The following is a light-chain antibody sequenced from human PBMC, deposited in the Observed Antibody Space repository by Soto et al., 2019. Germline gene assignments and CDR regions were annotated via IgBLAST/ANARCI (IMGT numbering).Light chain of an antibody. Sequence: DIVMTQSPDALAVSLGERATFDCKSSQSVFYSSNNRNYLAWYQHKPGQPPKLLIYWASTRESGVPDRFSGSGSGTDFTLTISSLQAEDVAVYYCKQYYNSPPTCGGGTKVEIK. J-gene: IGKJ4*02. CDR1: QSVFYSSNNRNY. CDR3: KQYYNSPPT. CDR2: WAS. V-gene: IGKV4-1*01.